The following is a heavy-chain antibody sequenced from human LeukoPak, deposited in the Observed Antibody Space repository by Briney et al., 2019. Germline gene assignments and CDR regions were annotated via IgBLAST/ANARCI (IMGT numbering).Heavy chain of an antibody. CDR2: INWNGGST. CDR1: GFTFDDYG. D-gene: IGHD3-10*01. V-gene: IGHV3-20*04. Sequence: GGSLRLSCAASGFTFDDYGMSWVRQPPGKGLEWFSGINWNGGSTGYADSVKGRFTISRDNAKNSLNLQMHSLRAENTALYYFARDQWFGELPIGDFWGQGTLVTVSS. CDR3: ARDQWFGELPIGDF. J-gene: IGHJ4*02.